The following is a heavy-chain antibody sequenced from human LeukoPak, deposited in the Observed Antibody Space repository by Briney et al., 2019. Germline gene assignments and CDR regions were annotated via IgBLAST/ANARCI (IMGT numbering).Heavy chain of an antibody. Sequence: GESLKISCQGSGYIFTSDWIAGVRQMPGKGLEWMGIIFPGDSDTRYSPSFQGHVTISADKSINTAYLQWSSLKASDTAMYYCAKIATVVTPRAFDIWGLGTLVTVSS. J-gene: IGHJ3*02. D-gene: IGHD4-23*01. CDR2: IFPGDSDT. CDR1: GYIFTSDW. V-gene: IGHV5-51*01. CDR3: AKIATVVTPRAFDI.